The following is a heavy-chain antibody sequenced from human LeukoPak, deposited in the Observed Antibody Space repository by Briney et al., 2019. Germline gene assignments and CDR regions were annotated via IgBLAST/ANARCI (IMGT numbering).Heavy chain of an antibody. CDR3: ATRWVLTGEPY. Sequence: SETLSLTCAVSGGSISSTEWYTWIRQPPGQGLEWIGEIHHSGGTNYNVSLKSRVTISLDKSKNQFSLDLTSMTAADTAVYYCATRWVLTGEPYWGQGTLVTVSS. CDR2: IHHSGGT. J-gene: IGHJ4*02. V-gene: IGHV4-4*02. CDR1: GGSISSTEW. D-gene: IGHD7-27*01.